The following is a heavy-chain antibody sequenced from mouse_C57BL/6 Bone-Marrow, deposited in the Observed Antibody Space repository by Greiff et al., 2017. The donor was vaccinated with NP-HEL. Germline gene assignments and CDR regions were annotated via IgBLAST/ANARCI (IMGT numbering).Heavy chain of an antibody. CDR3: ARSPTVDYYDMDY. CDR1: GFTFSSYG. D-gene: IGHD1-1*01. J-gene: IGHJ4*01. Sequence: EVQRVESGVSLGKPGGSLKLSCAASGFTFSSYGMSWVRQTPDKRLEWVATISSGGSYTYYPDSVKGRFTISRDNAKNTLYLQMSSLKSEDTAMYYCARSPTVDYYDMDYWGQGTSVTVSS. CDR2: ISSGGSYT. V-gene: IGHV5-6*01.